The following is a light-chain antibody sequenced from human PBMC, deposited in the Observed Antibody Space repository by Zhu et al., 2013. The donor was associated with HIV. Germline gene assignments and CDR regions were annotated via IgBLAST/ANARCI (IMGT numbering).Light chain of an antibody. Sequence: DIVLTQSPGTLSLSPGERATLSCRASQTVSSNFLAWYHQIPGQAPRLLIYGASNRATGIPDRFSGSGSGTDFTLTISRLEPEDSAVYYCHQYGNSPPTFGQGTKLQIK. CDR2: GAS. J-gene: IGKJ2*01. V-gene: IGKV3-20*01. CDR3: HQYGNSPPT. CDR1: QTVSSNF.